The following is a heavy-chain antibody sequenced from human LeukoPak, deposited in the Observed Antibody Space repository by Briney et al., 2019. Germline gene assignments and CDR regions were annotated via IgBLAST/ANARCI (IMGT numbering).Heavy chain of an antibody. J-gene: IGHJ4*02. CDR2: ISYDGSNK. CDR3: EREREPIVVVPAAIDY. V-gene: IGHV3-30*04. Sequence: GGSLRLSRAASGFTFSSYAMHWVRHAPGKGLKWVAVISYDGSNKYYAHSVKGRFTISRDNSKNTLYLQMNSLRGEGTCVYYCEREREPIVVVPAAIDYSGQGTLVTVSS. D-gene: IGHD2-2*01. CDR1: GFTFSSYA.